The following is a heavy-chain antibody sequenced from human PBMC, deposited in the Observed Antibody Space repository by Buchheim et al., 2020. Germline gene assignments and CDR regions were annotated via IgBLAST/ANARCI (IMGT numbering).Heavy chain of an antibody. D-gene: IGHD6-19*01. V-gene: IGHV3-23*01. CDR3: AKDLLAVEAFDY. J-gene: IGHJ4*02. CDR2: ISGSGGST. CDR1: GFTFSSYA. Sequence: EVQLLESGGGLVQPGGSLRLSCAASGFTFSSYAMSWVRPAPGKGLEWVSAISGSGGSTYYADSVKGRFTITRDNSTNTRSLQMNSLRAEDTAVYYCAKDLLAVEAFDYWGQGTL.